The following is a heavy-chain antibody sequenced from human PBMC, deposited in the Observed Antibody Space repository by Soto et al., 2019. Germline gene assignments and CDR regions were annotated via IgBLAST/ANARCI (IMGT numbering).Heavy chain of an antibody. V-gene: IGHV5-51*01. D-gene: IGHD3-3*01. Sequence: PGESLKISCKGSGYSFTSYWIGWVRQMPGKGLEWMGIIYPGDSDTRYSPPFQGQVTISADKSISTAYLQWSSLKASDTAMYYCARPSYDFWSGYSHYGMDVWGQGTTVTVSS. CDR1: GYSFTSYW. CDR3: ARPSYDFWSGYSHYGMDV. J-gene: IGHJ6*02. CDR2: IYPGDSDT.